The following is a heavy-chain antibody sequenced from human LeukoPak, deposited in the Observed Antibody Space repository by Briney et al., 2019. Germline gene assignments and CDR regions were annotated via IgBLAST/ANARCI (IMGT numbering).Heavy chain of an antibody. V-gene: IGHV3-74*01. CDR2: ITSDGRTT. CDR1: GFTFSSYE. CDR3: ARDRYYVPDY. J-gene: IGHJ4*02. Sequence: GGSLRLSCAASGFTFSSYEMNWVRQAPGKGLVWVSRITSDGRTTIYADSVKGRFSISGDNSKNTLYLQMNSLRAEDTAVYYCARDRYYVPDYWGQGTLVTVSS. D-gene: IGHD3-10*02.